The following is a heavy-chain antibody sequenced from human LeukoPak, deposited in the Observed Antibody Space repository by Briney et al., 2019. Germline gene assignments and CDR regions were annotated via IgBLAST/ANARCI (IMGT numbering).Heavy chain of an antibody. CDR1: GYSLTELS. CDR3: AREFRVVMTAFLDY. D-gene: IGHD2-21*02. CDR2: IKPNTGAT. V-gene: IGHV1-2*02. J-gene: IGHJ4*02. Sequence: ASVKVSCKVSGYSLTELSMHWVRQAPGQGLEWVGWIKPNTGATHYSKRFQGRVTMTRDTSVSTAYMELTSLRSDDTAVYFCAREFRVVMTAFLDYWGQGTLVIVSS.